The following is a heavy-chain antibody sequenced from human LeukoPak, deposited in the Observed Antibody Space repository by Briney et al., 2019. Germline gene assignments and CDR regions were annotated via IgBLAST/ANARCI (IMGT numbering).Heavy chain of an antibody. CDR1: GGSISSYY. V-gene: IGHV4-4*07. D-gene: IGHD6-6*01. J-gene: IGHJ4*02. Sequence: SETLSLTCTVSGGSISSYYWSWIRQPAGKGLEWIGRIYTSGSTNYNPSLKSRVTMSVDTSKNQFSLKLSSVTAADTAVYYCARVPYEYSSSSYFDYWGQGTLVTVSS. CDR2: IYTSGST. CDR3: ARVPYEYSSSSYFDY.